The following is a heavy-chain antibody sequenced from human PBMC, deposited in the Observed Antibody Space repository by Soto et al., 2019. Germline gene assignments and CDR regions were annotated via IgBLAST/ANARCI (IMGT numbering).Heavy chain of an antibody. CDR2: ISSSSSYI. CDR3: ARDMDPPPSGPDWFGELFVPAHAFDI. Sequence: PGGSLGLCCAASGLTFSSYSMNWVCQAPGKGLEWVSSISSSSSYIYYADSVKGRFTISRDNAKNSLYLQMNSLRAEDTAVYYCARDMDPPPSGPDWFGELFVPAHAFDIWGQGTMVTVSS. CDR1: GLTFSSYS. V-gene: IGHV3-21*01. J-gene: IGHJ3*02. D-gene: IGHD3-10*01.